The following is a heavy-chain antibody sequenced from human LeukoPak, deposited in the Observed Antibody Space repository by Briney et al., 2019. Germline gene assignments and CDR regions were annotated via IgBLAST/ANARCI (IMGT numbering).Heavy chain of an antibody. CDR2: ISGSGVST. D-gene: IGHD4-17*01. J-gene: IGHJ4*02. CDR3: AKGHSDFGTGFDL. Sequence: GGSLRLSCGASGFTFTNHAMTWVRQTPGKGLECVSVISGSGVSTYYADSVKGRFTISRDNFKNTLYLQMSSLRAEDTAIYYCAKGHSDFGTGFDLWGQGTLVTVSS. CDR1: GFTFTNHA. V-gene: IGHV3-23*01.